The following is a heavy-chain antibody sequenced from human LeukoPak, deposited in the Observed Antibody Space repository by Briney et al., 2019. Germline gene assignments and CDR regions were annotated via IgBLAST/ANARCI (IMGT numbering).Heavy chain of an antibody. V-gene: IGHV5-10-1*01. CDR1: GYSFTSYW. CDR2: IDPSDSYT. D-gene: IGHD4-23*01. CDR3: ARHSRTVAIPASFFDY. J-gene: IGHJ4*02. Sequence: GKSLRISCKGSGYSFTSYWISWVRQMPGKGLEWMGRIDPSDSYTNYSPSFQGHVTISADKSISTAYLQWSSLKASDTAMYYCARHSRTVAIPASFFDYWGQGTLVTVSS.